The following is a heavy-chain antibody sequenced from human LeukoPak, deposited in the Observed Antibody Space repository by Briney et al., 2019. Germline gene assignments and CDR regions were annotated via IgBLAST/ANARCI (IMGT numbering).Heavy chain of an antibody. CDR1: GFTFSSYA. CDR2: ISGSGGST. CDR3: AKRKSVVRGVIKDNWFDP. V-gene: IGHV3-23*01. Sequence: QPGGTLRLSCAAAGFTFSSYAMNWVRQAPGKWLEWVSAISGSGGSTYYADSVKGRFTISRDNSKNTLYLQMNSLRAEDTAVYYCAKRKSVVRGVIKDNWFDPWGQGTLVTVSS. D-gene: IGHD3-10*01. J-gene: IGHJ5*02.